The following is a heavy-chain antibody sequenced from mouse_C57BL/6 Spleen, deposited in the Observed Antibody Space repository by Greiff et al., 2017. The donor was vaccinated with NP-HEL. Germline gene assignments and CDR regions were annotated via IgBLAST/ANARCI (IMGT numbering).Heavy chain of an antibody. V-gene: IGHV1-64*01. Sequence: QVQLQQSGAELVKPGASVKLSCKASGYTFTSYWMHWVKQRPGQGLEWIGMIHPNSGSTNYNEKFKSKATLTVDKSSSTAYMQLSSLTSEDSAVYYCAVSLDSSGAFAYWGQGTLVTVSA. CDR1: GYTFTSYW. CDR2: IHPNSGST. J-gene: IGHJ3*01. CDR3: AVSLDSSGAFAY. D-gene: IGHD3-2*02.